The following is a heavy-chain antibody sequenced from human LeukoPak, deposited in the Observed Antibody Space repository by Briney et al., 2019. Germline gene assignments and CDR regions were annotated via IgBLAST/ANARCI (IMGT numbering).Heavy chain of an antibody. CDR1: GFTFDDYA. J-gene: IGHJ3*02. Sequence: GRSLRLSCAASGFTFDDYAMHWVRPAPRKGLEWVSGISLNSGSIGYADSVKGRFTISRDNAKNSLYLQMNSLRAEDMALYYCAKDIDWNYERRAFDIWGQGTMVTVSS. CDR2: ISLNSGSI. V-gene: IGHV3-9*03. CDR3: AKDIDWNYERRAFDI. D-gene: IGHD1-7*01.